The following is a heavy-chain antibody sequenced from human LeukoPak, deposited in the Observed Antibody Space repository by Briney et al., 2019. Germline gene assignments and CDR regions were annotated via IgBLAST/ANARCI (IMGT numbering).Heavy chain of an antibody. J-gene: IGHJ4*02. CDR1: GFTFSSYA. CDR2: ISGSGGST. D-gene: IGHD6-19*01. CDR3: AKALDSSGWPAPTYFDY. Sequence: GGSLRLSCAASGFTFSSYAMSWVRQAPGKGLEWVSAISGSGGSTYYADSVKGRFTISRDNSKNTLYLQMNSLRAEDTAVYYCAKALDSSGWPAPTYFDYWGQGTLVTVSS. V-gene: IGHV3-23*01.